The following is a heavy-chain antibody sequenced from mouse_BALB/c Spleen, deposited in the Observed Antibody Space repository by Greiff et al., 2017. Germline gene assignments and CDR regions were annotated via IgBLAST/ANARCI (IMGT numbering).Heavy chain of an antibody. J-gene: IGHJ3*01. V-gene: IGHV6-6*02. CDR1: GFTFSSYW. D-gene: IGHD2-4*01. CDR3: TVYYDYTWCAY. CDR2: IRLKSDNYAT. Sequence: EVKLQESGGGLVQPGGSMKLSCVASGFTFSSYWMSWVRQSPEKGLEWVAEIRLKSDNYATHYAESVKGKFTISRDDSKSRLYLQMNSLRAEDTGIYYCTVYYDYTWCAYWGQGTLVTVSA.